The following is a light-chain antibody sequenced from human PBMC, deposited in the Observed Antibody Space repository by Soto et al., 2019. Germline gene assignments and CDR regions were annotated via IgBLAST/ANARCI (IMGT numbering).Light chain of an antibody. J-gene: IGLJ3*02. CDR1: SGHSGYI. Sequence: QLVLTQSSSASASLGSSVKLTCTLSSGHSGYIIAWHQQQPGKAPRYLMKLEGSGSYNKGSEVPDRFSGSSSGADRYLTISNLQSEDEADYYCETWDSNTRVFGGGIKLTVL. CDR3: ETWDSNTRV. CDR2: LEGSGSY. V-gene: IGLV4-60*03.